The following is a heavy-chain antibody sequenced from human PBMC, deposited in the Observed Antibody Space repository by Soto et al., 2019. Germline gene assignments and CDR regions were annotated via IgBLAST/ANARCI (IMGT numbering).Heavy chain of an antibody. CDR1: GFTFSSYW. J-gene: IGHJ4*02. Sequence: EVQLVESGGGLVQPGGSLRLSCAASGFTFSSYWMHWVRQAPGKGLVWVSRINRDGSSTNYADSVKGRVTISRDTAKNPLYLQMNSLRAEDTAVYYCARDIATTGEYYFDYWGQGTLVTVSS. CDR2: INRDGSST. CDR3: ARDIATTGEYYFDY. D-gene: IGHD6-13*01. V-gene: IGHV3-74*01.